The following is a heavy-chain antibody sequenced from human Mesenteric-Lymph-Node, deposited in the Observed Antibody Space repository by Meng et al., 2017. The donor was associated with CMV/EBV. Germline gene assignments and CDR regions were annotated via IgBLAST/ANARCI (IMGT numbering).Heavy chain of an antibody. D-gene: IGHD5-12*01. CDR1: GYSFTTYY. Sequence: SVKVSCKASGYSFTTYYMHWVRQAPGQGLEWMGIINAGGDNTKYAQKFQGRVTMTRDTSTRTVYMELSSLRSEDTAVYYCARASNSGYDWVYFQHWGQGTLVTVSS. CDR3: ARASNSGYDWVYFQH. J-gene: IGHJ1*01. V-gene: IGHV1-46*01. CDR2: INAGGDNT.